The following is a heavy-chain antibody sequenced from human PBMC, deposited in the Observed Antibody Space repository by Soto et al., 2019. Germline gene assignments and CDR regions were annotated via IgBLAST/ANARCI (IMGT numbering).Heavy chain of an antibody. CDR3: ASLRPAGGVLAAVFDY. D-gene: IGHD2-15*01. J-gene: IGHJ4*02. Sequence: GGSLRLSCAASGFTFSDYYMSWIRQAPGKGLEWVSYISSSGNSIYYADSVKGRFTISRDNAKNSLYLNMNSLRAEDTAVYYCASLRPAGGVLAAVFDYWGQGTLVTVSS. CDR1: GFTFSDYY. CDR2: ISSSGNSI. V-gene: IGHV3-11*01.